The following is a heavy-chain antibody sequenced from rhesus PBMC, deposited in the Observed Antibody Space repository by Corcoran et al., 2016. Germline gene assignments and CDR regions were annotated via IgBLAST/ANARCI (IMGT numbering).Heavy chain of an antibody. CDR2: INGNSGGT. V-gene: IGHV4-80*01. D-gene: IGHD2-2*01. J-gene: IGHJ4*01. Sequence: QVQLQESGPGLVKPSETLSLTCAVSGGSFSCYWWSWIREPPGKGLEWIGEINGNSGGTNYNPSLKSRVTISKDASKNQFSLKLSSVTAADTAVYYCASLYYALDYWGQGVLVTVSS. CDR1: GGSFSCYW. CDR3: ASLYYALDY.